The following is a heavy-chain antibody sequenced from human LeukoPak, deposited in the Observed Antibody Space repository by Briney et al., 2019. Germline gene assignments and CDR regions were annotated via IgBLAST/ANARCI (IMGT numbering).Heavy chain of an antibody. D-gene: IGHD3-10*01. CDR2: INHSGST. CDR1: GGSFSGYY. V-gene: IGHV4-34*01. J-gene: IGHJ4*02. CDR3: ASGYYSLDY. Sequence: SETLSLTCGVYGGSFSGYYWSWIRQPPGKGLEWIGEINHSGSTNYNPSLKSRVTISVDTSKNQFSLKLSSVTAADTAVYYCASGYYSLDYWGQGTLVTVSS.